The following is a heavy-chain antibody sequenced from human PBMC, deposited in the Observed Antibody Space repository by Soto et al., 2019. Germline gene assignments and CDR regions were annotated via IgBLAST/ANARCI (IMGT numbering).Heavy chain of an antibody. CDR2: IEGDGSST. D-gene: IGHD6-13*01. CDR3: AREGLDTAGFFDV. Sequence: XGSLRLSCSAAGVTFSSYWMHWVRQAPGKGLEWVSRIEGDGSSTTSADSVKGRFTVSRDDARNTLYLQMSSLRADDTAIYYCAREGLDTAGFFDVWGQGPMVTVSS. V-gene: IGHV3-74*01. CDR1: GVTFSSYW. J-gene: IGHJ3*01.